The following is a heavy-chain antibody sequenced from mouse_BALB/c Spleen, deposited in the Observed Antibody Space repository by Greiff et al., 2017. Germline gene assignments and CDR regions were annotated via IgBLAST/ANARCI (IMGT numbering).Heavy chain of an antibody. J-gene: IGHJ3*01. V-gene: IGHV6-6*02. Sequence: EVQLVESGGGLVQPGGSMKLSCVASGFTFSNYWMNWVRQSPEKGLEWVAEIRLKSNNYATHYAESVKGRFTISRDDSKSSVYLQMNNLRAEDTGIYYCTRPLAYWGQGTLVTVSA. CDR1: GFTFSNYW. CDR2: IRLKSNNYAT. CDR3: TRPLAY.